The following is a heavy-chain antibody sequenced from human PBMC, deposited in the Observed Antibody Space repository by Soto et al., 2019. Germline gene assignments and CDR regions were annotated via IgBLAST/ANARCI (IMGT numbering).Heavy chain of an antibody. CDR3: ARERSHYYGSSGYYLGGPDY. V-gene: IGHV1-18*01. CDR2: ISAYNGNT. CDR1: GYTFTSYG. Sequence: QVQLVQSGAEVKKPGASVKVSCKASGYTFTSYGISWVRQAPGQGLEWMGWISAYNGNTNYAQKRWCRVTMTTDTYTSTAYMELRSLRSDDTAVYYCARERSHYYGSSGYYLGGPDYWGQGTLVTVSS. J-gene: IGHJ4*02. D-gene: IGHD3-22*01.